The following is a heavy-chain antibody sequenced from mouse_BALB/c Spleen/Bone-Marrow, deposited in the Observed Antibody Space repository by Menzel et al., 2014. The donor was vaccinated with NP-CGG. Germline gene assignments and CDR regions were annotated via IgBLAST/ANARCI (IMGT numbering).Heavy chain of an antibody. CDR1: GYVFTNYL. Sequence: QVQLKQSGAELVRPGTSVKVSCKASGYVFTNYLIEWVKQRPGQGLEWIGVINAGSGGTDYSEKFKGEATLTADKSSSTAYMQLSSLTSDDSAVYFCARPLTGKKTFDYWGQGTTLTVSS. CDR2: INAGSGGT. V-gene: IGHV1-54*01. CDR3: ARPLTGKKTFDY. J-gene: IGHJ2*01. D-gene: IGHD4-1*01.